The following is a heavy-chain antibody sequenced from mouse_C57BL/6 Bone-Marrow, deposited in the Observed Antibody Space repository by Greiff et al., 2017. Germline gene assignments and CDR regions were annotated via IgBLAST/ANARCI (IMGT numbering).Heavy chain of an antibody. CDR1: GYTFTSYW. D-gene: IGHD1-1*01. Sequence: QVQLKQPGAELVRPGSSVKLSCKASGYTFTSYWMHWVKQRPIQGLEWIGNIDPSDSETHYNQKFKDKATLTVDKSSSTAYMQLSSLTSEDSAVYYCARDDYYGTAYWGQGTLVTVSA. CDR3: ARDDYYGTAY. CDR2: IDPSDSET. J-gene: IGHJ3*01. V-gene: IGHV1-52*01.